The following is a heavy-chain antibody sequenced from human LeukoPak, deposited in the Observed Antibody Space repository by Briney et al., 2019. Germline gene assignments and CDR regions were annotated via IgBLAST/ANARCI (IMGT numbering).Heavy chain of an antibody. CDR2: ISGGGGST. D-gene: IGHD3-22*01. V-gene: IGHV3-23*01. Sequence: GGSLRLSCAASGFTFSSYAMSWVRQAPGKGLEWVSGISGGGGSTYYADSVKGRFTISRDNSKSTLYLHMNSLRVEDTAVYYCAKEFSFDSSGYYLYWGQGTLVTVSS. J-gene: IGHJ4*02. CDR1: GFTFSSYA. CDR3: AKEFSFDSSGYYLY.